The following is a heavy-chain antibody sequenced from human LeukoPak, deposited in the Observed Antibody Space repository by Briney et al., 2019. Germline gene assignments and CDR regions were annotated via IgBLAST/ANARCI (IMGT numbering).Heavy chain of an antibody. J-gene: IGHJ4*02. CDR2: IFYSGST. D-gene: IGHD2-2*01. Sequence: PSETLSLTCTVSGGSISSTNYYWGWIRQSPGKGLEWIGSIFYSGSTYCNPSLKSRVTISVDTSKNQFSLKLSSVTAADTAVYYCARRPSLKGQLLLDYWGQGTLVTVSS. V-gene: IGHV4-39*01. CDR1: GGSISSTNYY. CDR3: ARRPSLKGQLLLDY.